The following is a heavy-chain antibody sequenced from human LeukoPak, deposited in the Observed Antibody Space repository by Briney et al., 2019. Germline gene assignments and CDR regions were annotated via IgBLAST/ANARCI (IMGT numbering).Heavy chain of an antibody. CDR1: GFTFSSYW. Sequence: GGSLRLSCAASGFTFSSYWMSWVRQAPGKGLEWVANIKQDGSEKYYVDSVKGRFTISRDNAKNSLYLQMNSLRAEDTAVYYCARDLKDVSGYSYGLNYWGQGTLVTVSS. D-gene: IGHD5-18*01. V-gene: IGHV3-7*01. J-gene: IGHJ4*02. CDR3: ARDLKDVSGYSYGLNY. CDR2: IKQDGSEK.